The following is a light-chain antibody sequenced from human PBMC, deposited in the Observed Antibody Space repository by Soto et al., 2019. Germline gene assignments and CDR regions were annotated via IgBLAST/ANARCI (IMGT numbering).Light chain of an antibody. J-gene: IGLJ2*01. CDR3: SSYTSSSTLDVV. Sequence: QSALTQPASVSGSPGQSITISCTGTSSDVGGYNYVSWYQQHPGKAPQLMIYDVSNRPSGVSNRFSGSKSGNTASLTVSGLQAEDEADYYGSSYTSSSTLDVVCGGGTKFTVL. CDR1: SSDVGGYNY. V-gene: IGLV2-14*01. CDR2: DVS.